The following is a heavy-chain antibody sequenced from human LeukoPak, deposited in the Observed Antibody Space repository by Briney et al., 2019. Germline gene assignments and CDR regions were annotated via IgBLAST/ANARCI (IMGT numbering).Heavy chain of an antibody. CDR1: GYTFTGYY. Sequence: PVASVKVSCKASGYTFTGYYMHWVRQATGQGLEWMGWMNPNSGNTGYAQKFQGRVTMTRNTSISTAYMELSSLRSEDTAVYYCARVPTYNWNYPTKYYFDYWGQGTLVTVSS. CDR2: MNPNSGNT. D-gene: IGHD1-7*01. CDR3: ARVPTYNWNYPTKYYFDY. V-gene: IGHV1-8*02. J-gene: IGHJ4*02.